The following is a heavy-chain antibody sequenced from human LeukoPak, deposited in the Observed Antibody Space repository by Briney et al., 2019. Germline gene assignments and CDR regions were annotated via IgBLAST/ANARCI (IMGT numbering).Heavy chain of an antibody. J-gene: IGHJ4*02. CDR3: ARLRGSGYSQNPQY. CDR2: INHSGST. V-gene: IGHV4-34*01. D-gene: IGHD3-22*01. CDR1: GGSFSGYY. Sequence: KPSETLSLTCAVYGGSFSGYYWSWIRQPPGKGLGWIGEINHSGSTNYNPSLKSRVTISVDTSKNQFSLKLSSVTAADTAVYYCARLRGSGYSQNPQYWGQGTLVTVSS.